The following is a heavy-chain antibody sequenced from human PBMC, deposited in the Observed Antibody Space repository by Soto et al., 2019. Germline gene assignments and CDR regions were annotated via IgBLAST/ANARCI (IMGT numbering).Heavy chain of an antibody. CDR1: GYTFTSYG. CDR3: ARSPRYYYDSSGAITAYDY. D-gene: IGHD3-22*01. J-gene: IGHJ4*02. CDR2: ISAYNGNT. Sequence: ASVKVSCKASGYTFTSYGISWVRQAPGQGLEWMGWISAYNGNTNYAQKLQGRVTMTTDTSTSTAYMELRSLRSDDTAVYYCARSPRYYYDSSGAITAYDYWGQGTLVTVSS. V-gene: IGHV1-18*04.